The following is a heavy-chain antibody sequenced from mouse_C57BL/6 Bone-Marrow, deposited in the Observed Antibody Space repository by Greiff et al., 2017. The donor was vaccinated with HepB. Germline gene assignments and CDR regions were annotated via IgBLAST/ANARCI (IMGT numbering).Heavy chain of an antibody. D-gene: IGHD6-1*01. CDR2: INPSSGYT. CDR1: GYTFTSYW. V-gene: IGHV1-7*01. Sequence: VQLQQSGAELAKPGASVKLSCKASGYTFTSYWMHWVKQRPGQGLEWIGYINPSSGYTKYNQKFKDKATLTADESSNTAYMQLSSLTYEDSAVYYFARALSHYFDYWCQGTTLTVSS. CDR3: ARALSHYFDY. J-gene: IGHJ2*01.